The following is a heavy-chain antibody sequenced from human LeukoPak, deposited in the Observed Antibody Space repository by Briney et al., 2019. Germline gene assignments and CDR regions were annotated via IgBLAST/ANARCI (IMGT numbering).Heavy chain of an antibody. J-gene: IGHJ5*02. Sequence: ASVKVSCKASGYTFTSYAMHWVRQAPGQRLEWMGWINAGNGNTKYSQKFQGRVTITRDTSASTAYMELSSLRSEDTAVYYCAREGIVVVVAATPEENWFDPWGQGTLVTVSS. CDR3: AREGIVVVVAATPEENWFDP. CDR2: INAGNGNT. D-gene: IGHD2-15*01. CDR1: GYTFTSYA. V-gene: IGHV1-3*01.